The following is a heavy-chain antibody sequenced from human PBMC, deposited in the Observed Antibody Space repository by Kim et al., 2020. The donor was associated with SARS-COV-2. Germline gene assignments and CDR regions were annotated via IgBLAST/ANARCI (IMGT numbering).Heavy chain of an antibody. CDR3: ARADIVVVPAAPDV. V-gene: IGHV3-74*01. CDR1: GFTFSSYW. J-gene: IGHJ6*02. CDR2: INSDGSST. Sequence: GGSLRLSCAASGFTFSSYWMHWVRQAPGKGLVWVSRINSDGSSTSYADSVKGRFTISRDNAKNTLYLQMNSLRAEDTAVYYCARADIVVVPAAPDVWGQGTTVTVSS. D-gene: IGHD2-2*01.